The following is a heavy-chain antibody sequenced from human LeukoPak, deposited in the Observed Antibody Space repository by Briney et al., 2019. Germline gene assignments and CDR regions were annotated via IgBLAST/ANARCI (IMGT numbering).Heavy chain of an antibody. V-gene: IGHV1-2*06. CDR1: GYTFTGYY. D-gene: IGHD5-18*01. CDR2: INPNSGGT. CDR3: ARAVGNTAMVTYGYFDY. J-gene: IGHJ4*02. Sequence: GASVKVSCKTSGYTFTGYYMHWVRQAPGQGLEWMGRINPNSGGTNYTQKFQGRVTMTRDTSISTAYMELSRLRSDDTAVYYCARAVGNTAMVTYGYFDYWGQGTLVTVSS.